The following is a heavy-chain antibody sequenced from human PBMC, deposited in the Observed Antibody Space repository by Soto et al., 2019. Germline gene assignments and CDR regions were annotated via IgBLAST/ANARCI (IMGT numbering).Heavy chain of an antibody. V-gene: IGHV3-30*18. J-gene: IGHJ4*02. Sequence: GGSLRISCAASGLTFSSYGMHWVRQAPGKGQERVAVISYDGSNKYYADSVKGRFTISRDNSKNTLYLQMNSLRAEDTAVYYCAKDWATVTTVYYFDYWGQGTLVTVSS. CDR1: GLTFSSYG. CDR2: ISYDGSNK. D-gene: IGHD4-17*01. CDR3: AKDWATVTTVYYFDY.